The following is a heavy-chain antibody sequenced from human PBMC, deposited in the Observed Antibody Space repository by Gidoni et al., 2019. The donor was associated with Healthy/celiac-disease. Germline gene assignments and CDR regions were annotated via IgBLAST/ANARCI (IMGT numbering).Heavy chain of an antibody. CDR3: AKDLKYSSGWYPDY. J-gene: IGHJ4*02. V-gene: IGHV3-30*18. CDR2: ISYDGSNK. Sequence: QVQLVESGGGVVQPGRSLRLSCAASGFTFSSYGMHWVRQAPGKGLAWVAVISYDGSNKYYADSVKGRFTISRDNSKNTLYLQMNSLRAEDTAVYYCAKDLKYSSGWYPDYWGQGTLVTVSS. D-gene: IGHD6-19*01. CDR1: GFTFSSYG.